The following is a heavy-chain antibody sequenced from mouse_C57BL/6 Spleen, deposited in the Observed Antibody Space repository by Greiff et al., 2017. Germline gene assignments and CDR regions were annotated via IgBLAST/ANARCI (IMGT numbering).Heavy chain of an antibody. CDR1: GYTFTSYW. D-gene: IGHD2-4*01. J-gene: IGHJ4*01. CDR2: IDPNSGGT. Sequence: QVQLQQPRAELVKPGASVKLSCTASGYTFTSYWMHWVKQRPGRGLEWIGRIDPNSGGTKYNAKFKSKATLTVDKPSSTAYMQLSSLTSEDAAVYYCARSEGDYDEYEMDYWGQGTSVTVSS. CDR3: ARSEGDYDEYEMDY. V-gene: IGHV1-72*01.